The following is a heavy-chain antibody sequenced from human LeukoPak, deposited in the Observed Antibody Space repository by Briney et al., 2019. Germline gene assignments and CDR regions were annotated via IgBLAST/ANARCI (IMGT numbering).Heavy chain of an antibody. CDR1: GFTFCSYW. CDR3: ARAPNYYDSSGYYRASAFDI. V-gene: IGHV3-7*04. J-gene: IGHJ3*02. Sequence: PGGALRLSCAASGFTFCSYWMRGVRQAPGGGGEWGGQIKQDGSEKYYVDSVKGRFTISRDNAKNSLYLQMNSLRAEDTAVYYCARAPNYYDSSGYYRASAFDIWGQGTMVTVSS. D-gene: IGHD3-22*01. CDR2: IKQDGSEK.